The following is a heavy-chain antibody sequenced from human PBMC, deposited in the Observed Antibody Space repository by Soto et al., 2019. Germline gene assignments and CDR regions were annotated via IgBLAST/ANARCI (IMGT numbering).Heavy chain of an antibody. CDR1: GFTFSSYG. V-gene: IGHV3-30*02. CDR3: AKGYSSGLYYFKY. D-gene: IGHD6-19*01. CDR2: IWYDGSNK. Sequence: PGGSLRLSCAASGFTFSSYGMHWVRQAPGKGLEWVAVIWYDGSNKYYADSVKGRFTISRDNSKNTLYLQMNSLRAEDTAVYYCAKGYSSGLYYFKYWGQGTLVTVSS. J-gene: IGHJ4*02.